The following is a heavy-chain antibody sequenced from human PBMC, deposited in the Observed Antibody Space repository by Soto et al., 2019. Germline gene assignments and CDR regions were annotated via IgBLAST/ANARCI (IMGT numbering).Heavy chain of an antibody. V-gene: IGHV1-18*01. Sequence: QIQLLQSGAEAKKPGASVKVTCKASGYTFRNFGISWVRQAPGQGLEWMGWISAYNANANYAQKFQGSLTMTADTSTSTAYMQLRSLPSDDTAVYYCARENSYFDYWGQGTLVTVSS. CDR2: ISAYNANA. CDR3: ARENSYFDY. CDR1: GYTFRNFG. J-gene: IGHJ4*02.